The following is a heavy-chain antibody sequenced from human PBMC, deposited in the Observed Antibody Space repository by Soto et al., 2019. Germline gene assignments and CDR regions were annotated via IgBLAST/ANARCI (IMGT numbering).Heavy chain of an antibody. J-gene: IGHJ5*02. Sequence: GASVEGLCKASGGTFSRYAISWVRQAPGQGLEWMGGIIPIFGTANYAQKFQGRVTITADESTSTAYMELSSLRFEDTAVYYCARAIVGPTTTGWLDPWGQGTLVTVSS. CDR2: IIPIFGTA. D-gene: IGHD1-26*01. CDR3: ARAIVGPTTTGWLDP. V-gene: IGHV1-69*13. CDR1: GGTFSRYA.